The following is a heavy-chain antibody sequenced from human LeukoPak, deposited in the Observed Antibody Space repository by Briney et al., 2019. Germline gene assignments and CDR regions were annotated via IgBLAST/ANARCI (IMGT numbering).Heavy chain of an antibody. CDR1: GGSISSTSYY. J-gene: IGHJ4*02. CDR3: ASQVGYGSGTCYNKLFDY. Sequence: SETLSLTCTVSGGSISSTSYYWGWIRQPPGEGLELIGSIYYSGTTYYNPSLKSRATISLDTSQNQFSLRVTSVTAADTAVYYCASQVGYGSGTCYNKLFDYWGQGTLLTVSS. V-gene: IGHV4-39*01. D-gene: IGHD3-10*01. CDR2: IYYSGTT.